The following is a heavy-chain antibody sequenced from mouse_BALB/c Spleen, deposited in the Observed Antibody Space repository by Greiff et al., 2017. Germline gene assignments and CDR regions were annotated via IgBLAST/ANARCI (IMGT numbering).Heavy chain of an antibody. CDR3: AKLGDFDY. CDR1: GFTFSSFG. J-gene: IGHJ2*01. CDR2: ISSGSSTI. Sequence: DVKLVESGGGLVQPGGSRKLSCAASGFTFSSFGMHWVRQAPEKGLEWVAYISSGSSTIYYADTVKGRFTISRDNPKNTLFLQMTSLRSEDTAMYYCAKLGDFDYWGQGTTLTVSS. V-gene: IGHV5-17*02. D-gene: IGHD4-1*01.